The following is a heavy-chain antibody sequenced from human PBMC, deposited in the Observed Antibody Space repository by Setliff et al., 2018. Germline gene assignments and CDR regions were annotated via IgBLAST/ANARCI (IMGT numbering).Heavy chain of an antibody. CDR2: IIPIFGTA. Sequence: GASVKVSCKASGGTFSSYAITWVRQAPGQGLEWMGGIIPIFGTAKYAQKFQGRVTITADQSTRTAYMELSSLRSEDTAVYYCAIPSSGNFYFDYWGQGTLVPSPQ. CDR1: GGTFSSYA. CDR3: AIPSSGNFYFDY. D-gene: IGHD1-26*01. J-gene: IGHJ4*02. V-gene: IGHV1-69*13.